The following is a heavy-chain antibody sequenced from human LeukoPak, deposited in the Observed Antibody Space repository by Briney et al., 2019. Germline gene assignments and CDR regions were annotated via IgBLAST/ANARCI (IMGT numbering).Heavy chain of an antibody. CDR3: ARRYCSSTSCNPYFFDL. J-gene: IGHJ4*02. Sequence: GESLKISCKGSGYTFTNYYIGWVRQMPGKGLEWMGIISPGDSDARYSPSFQGQVTISADKSISTAYLRWTSLKASDTAIYYCARRYCSSTSCNPYFFDLWGQGTLVTVSS. CDR2: ISPGDSDA. V-gene: IGHV5-51*01. CDR1: GYTFTNYY. D-gene: IGHD2-2*01.